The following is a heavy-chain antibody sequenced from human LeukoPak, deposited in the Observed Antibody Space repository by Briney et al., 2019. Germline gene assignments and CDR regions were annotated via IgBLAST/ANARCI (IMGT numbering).Heavy chain of an antibody. D-gene: IGHD4-17*01. CDR3: ARYSDYFYYYYMDV. Sequence: PSETLSLTCTVSGGSISSHYWSWIRQPPGEGLEWIGYISYSGSTNYNPSLKSRVTISIDTSKSQFSLELSSVTAADTAGYHCARYSDYFYYYYMDVWGKGTTVTVSS. CDR2: ISYSGST. J-gene: IGHJ6*03. CDR1: GGSISSHY. V-gene: IGHV4-59*11.